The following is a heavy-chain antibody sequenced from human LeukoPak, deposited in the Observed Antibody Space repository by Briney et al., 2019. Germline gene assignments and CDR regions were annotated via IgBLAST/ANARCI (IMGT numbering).Heavy chain of an antibody. Sequence: SETLSLTCTVSGGSISSSSYYWGWIRQPPGKGLEWIGSIYYSGSTYYNPSLKSRVTISVDTSKNQFSLKLSSVTAADTAVYHCARAAGYDYVWGSYRLGFDYWGQGTLVTVSS. D-gene: IGHD3-16*02. J-gene: IGHJ4*02. CDR3: ARAAGYDYVWGSYRLGFDY. CDR1: GGSISSSSYY. CDR2: IYYSGST. V-gene: IGHV4-39*01.